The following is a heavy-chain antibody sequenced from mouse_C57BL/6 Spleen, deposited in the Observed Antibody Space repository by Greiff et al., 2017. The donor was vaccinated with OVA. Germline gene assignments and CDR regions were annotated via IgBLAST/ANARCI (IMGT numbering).Heavy chain of an antibody. J-gene: IGHJ1*03. V-gene: IGHV3-6*01. Sequence: EVKLMESGPGLVKPSQSLSLTCSVTGYSITSGYYWNWIRQFPGNKLEWMGYISYDGSNNYNPSLKNRISITRDTSKNQFFLKLNSVTTEDTATYYCARDRGYDWYCDVWGTGTTVTVSS. CDR2: ISYDGSN. D-gene: IGHD2-3*01. CDR3: ARDRGYDWYCDV. CDR1: GYSITSGYY.